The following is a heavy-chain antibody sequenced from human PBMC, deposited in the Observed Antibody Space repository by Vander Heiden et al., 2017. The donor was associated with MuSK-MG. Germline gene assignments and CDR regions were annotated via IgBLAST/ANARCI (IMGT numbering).Heavy chain of an antibody. Sequence: EVQLVESGGGLVKPGGSLRLSCAASGFTFSSYSMNWVRQAPGKGLEWVSSISSSSSYIYYADSVKGRFTISRDNAKNSLYLQMNSLRAEDTAVYYCARSKRPGDDWDYYYYGMDVWGQGTTVTVSS. V-gene: IGHV3-21*01. CDR3: ARSKRPGDDWDYYYYGMDV. D-gene: IGHD5-12*01. CDR1: GFTFSSYS. J-gene: IGHJ6*02. CDR2: ISSSSSYI.